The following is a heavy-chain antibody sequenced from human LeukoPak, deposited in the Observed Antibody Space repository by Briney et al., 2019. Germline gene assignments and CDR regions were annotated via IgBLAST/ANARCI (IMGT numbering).Heavy chain of an antibody. D-gene: IGHD6-19*01. J-gene: IGHJ6*04. CDR2: IYHSGST. CDR3: ARVLAVAGTRPFYYYGMDV. Sequence: PSGTLSLTCAVSGGSISSSNWWSWVRQPPGKGLGWIGEIYHSGSTNYNPSLKSRVTISVDKSKNQFSLKLSSVTAADTAVYYCARVLAVAGTRPFYYYGMDVWGKGTTVTVSS. CDR1: GGSISSSNW. V-gene: IGHV4-4*02.